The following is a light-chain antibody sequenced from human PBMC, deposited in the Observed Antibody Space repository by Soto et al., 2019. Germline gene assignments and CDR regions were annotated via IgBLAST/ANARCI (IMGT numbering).Light chain of an antibody. CDR2: EVS. Sequence: QSALTQPASVSGSPGRSITISCTGTSSDVGGYNYVSLYQQHPGKAPKLMIYEVSNRPSGVSKRFSGSKSGNTASLTISGVQAEDEADYYCSSYTSSSLRVFGGGTKVTVL. CDR3: SSYTSSSLRV. V-gene: IGLV2-14*01. J-gene: IGLJ2*01. CDR1: SSDVGGYNY.